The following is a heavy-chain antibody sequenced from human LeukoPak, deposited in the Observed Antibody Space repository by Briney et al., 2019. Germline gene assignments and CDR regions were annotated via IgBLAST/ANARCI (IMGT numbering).Heavy chain of an antibody. CDR1: GYTFTSYG. CDR2: ISAYNGIT. Sequence: ASVKVSCKASGYTFTSYGSSWVRQAPGQGLEWMGWISAYNGITNYAQKLQGRVTLTTDTSTGTAYMELRSLRSDDTAVYYCARVYYGSGSDGSWFDPWGQGTLVTVSS. J-gene: IGHJ5*02. CDR3: ARVYYGSGSDGSWFDP. V-gene: IGHV1-18*01. D-gene: IGHD3-10*01.